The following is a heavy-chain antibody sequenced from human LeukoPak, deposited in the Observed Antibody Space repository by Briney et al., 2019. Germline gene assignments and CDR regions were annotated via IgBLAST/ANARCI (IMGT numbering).Heavy chain of an antibody. CDR3: VRDKRFSDDVFDI. J-gene: IGHJ3*02. CDR2: ISASDGRT. V-gene: IGHV3-23*01. Sequence: GGSLRLSCAASGFTFSSYAMSWVLQAPGKGLEWVSAISASDGRTYYADSVRGRFTISRDDFKHTLYVQMHSLRAEDTGVYYCVRDKRFSDDVFDIWGQGTMVTVSS. CDR1: GFTFSSYA.